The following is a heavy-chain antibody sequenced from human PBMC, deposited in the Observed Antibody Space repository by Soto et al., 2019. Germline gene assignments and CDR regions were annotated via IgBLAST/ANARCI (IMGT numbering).Heavy chain of an antibody. CDR1: GFTFSSYA. Sequence: GGSLRLSCAASGFTFSSYAMSWVRQAPGKGLEWVSAISGSGGSTYYADSVKGRFTISRDNSKNTLYLQMNSLRAEDTAVYYCAKVDGVSGAFLSYFDYWGQGTLVTVSS. D-gene: IGHD2-8*01. J-gene: IGHJ4*02. V-gene: IGHV3-23*01. CDR3: AKVDGVSGAFLSYFDY. CDR2: ISGSGGST.